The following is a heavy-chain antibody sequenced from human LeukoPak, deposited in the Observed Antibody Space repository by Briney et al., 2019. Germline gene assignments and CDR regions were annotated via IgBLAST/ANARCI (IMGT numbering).Heavy chain of an antibody. CDR2: IYYSGST. Sequence: SETLSLTCTVSGGSISSYYWSWIRQPPGKGLEWIGYIYYSGSTNYNPSLKSRVTISVDTSKNQFSLKLSSVTAADTAVYYCARSSYDSSGYHYEEGYFDYWGQGTLVTVSS. CDR3: ARSSYDSSGYHYEEGYFDY. V-gene: IGHV4-59*01. J-gene: IGHJ4*02. D-gene: IGHD3-22*01. CDR1: GGSISSYY.